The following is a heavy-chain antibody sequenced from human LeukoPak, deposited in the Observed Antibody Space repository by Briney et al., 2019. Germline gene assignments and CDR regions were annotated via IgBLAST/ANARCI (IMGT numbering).Heavy chain of an antibody. CDR1: GGSISSGDYY. J-gene: IGHJ5*02. Sequence: SETLSLTCTVSGGSISSGDYYWSWIRQSPEKGLEWIGYIYYSGSTYYYPSLKSRVTISIQTSRNQFSLKLTSVTAADTAVYYCAGDYGDLLTGIRFDTWGQGTLVTVSS. V-gene: IGHV4-30-4*01. CDR2: IYYSGST. D-gene: IGHD4-17*01. CDR3: AGDYGDLLTGIRFDT.